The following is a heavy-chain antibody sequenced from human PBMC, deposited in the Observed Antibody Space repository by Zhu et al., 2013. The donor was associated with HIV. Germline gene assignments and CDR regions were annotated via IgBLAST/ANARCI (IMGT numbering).Heavy chain of an antibody. CDR1: GYTLTNYA. CDR3: ARGKPNLGDFSLYRFYFDS. CDR2: VVPVLGTD. D-gene: IGHD3-16*02. J-gene: IGHJ4*02. V-gene: IGHV1-69*13. Sequence: QVQLVQSGAEVKKPGASVKVSCKASGYTLTNYAFSWVRQAPGQGLEWMGDVVPVLGTDNYSPRFRGRVTITADETTRTAYMDLSGLTSDDTAVYYCARGKPNLGDFSLYRFYFDSWGQGTLVTVSS.